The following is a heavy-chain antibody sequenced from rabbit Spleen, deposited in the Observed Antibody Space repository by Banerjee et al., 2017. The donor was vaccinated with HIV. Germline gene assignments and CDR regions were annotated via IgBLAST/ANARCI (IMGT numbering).Heavy chain of an antibody. CDR3: ARDAGSYDYIDGYFSL. J-gene: IGHJ4*01. Sequence: QEQLEESGGGLVQPGASLTLTCTASGFSFSSSYDMCWVRQAPGKGLEWIGCIYTGNNKNYYASWAKGRFTISKSSSTMVTLQMTSLTAADTATYFCARDAGSYDYIDGYFSLWGPGTLVTVS. CDR1: GFSFSSSYD. CDR2: IYTGNNKN. D-gene: IGHD8-1*01. V-gene: IGHV1S45*01.